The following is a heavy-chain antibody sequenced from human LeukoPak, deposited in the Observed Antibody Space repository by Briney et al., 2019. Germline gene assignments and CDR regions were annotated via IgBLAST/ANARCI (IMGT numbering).Heavy chain of an antibody. V-gene: IGHV3-23*01. Sequence: GSLRLSCVASGLTFSSYAMSWVRQAPGKGLEWVSAISGSGGSTYYADSVKGRFTISRDNSKDTLYVQMNSLRAEDTATYYCAKGTTYYDILTGYGYPYYFDHWGQGTLVTVSS. CDR2: ISGSGGST. CDR1: GLTFSSYA. D-gene: IGHD3-9*01. J-gene: IGHJ4*02. CDR3: AKGTTYYDILTGYGYPYYFDH.